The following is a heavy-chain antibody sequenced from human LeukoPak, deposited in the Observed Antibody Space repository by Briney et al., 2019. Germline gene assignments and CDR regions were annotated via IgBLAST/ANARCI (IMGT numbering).Heavy chain of an antibody. CDR1: GFTFSTYW. J-gene: IGHJ4*02. CDR2: IKQDGSER. D-gene: IGHD6-13*01. V-gene: IGHV3-7*01. CDR3: TREAAAGIDY. Sequence: GGSLRLSCAASGFTFSTYWMSWVRQAPGKGLEWVANIKQDGSERYYLDSVKGRFTISRDNAKNSLYLQMNSLRAEGTAVYFCTREAAAGIDYWGQGTLVTVSS.